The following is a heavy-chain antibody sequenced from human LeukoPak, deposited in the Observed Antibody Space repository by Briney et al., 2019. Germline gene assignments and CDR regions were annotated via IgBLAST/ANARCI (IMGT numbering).Heavy chain of an antibody. J-gene: IGHJ4*02. Sequence: ASVTVSFTASGGTFNTYAISWVRQAPGQGLEWKGGIIPIFGTANYAQKFQGRVTITADESTSTAYMELSSLRSEDTAVYYCARAGTPYYYDSSGYYYFDYWGQGTLVTVSS. CDR1: GGTFNTYA. D-gene: IGHD3-22*01. CDR2: IIPIFGTA. V-gene: IGHV1-69*13. CDR3: ARAGTPYYYDSSGYYYFDY.